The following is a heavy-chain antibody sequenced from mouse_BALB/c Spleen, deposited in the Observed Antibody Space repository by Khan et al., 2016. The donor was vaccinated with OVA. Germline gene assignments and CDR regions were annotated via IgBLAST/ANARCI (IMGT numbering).Heavy chain of an antibody. CDR1: GFTFSAYG. J-gene: IGHJ3*01. D-gene: IGHD1-1*01. Sequence: EVQLVESGGDLVKPGGSLRLSCAASGFTFSAYGMSWVRQPPDKRLEWVSSINSDGYYTYYPDTVKGRSTISRNTAENTLYLQMNSLKSEDTAIFYCASHLAGSFADWGQGTLVTVSA. CDR3: ASHLAGSFAD. V-gene: IGHV5-6*01. CDR2: INSDGYYT.